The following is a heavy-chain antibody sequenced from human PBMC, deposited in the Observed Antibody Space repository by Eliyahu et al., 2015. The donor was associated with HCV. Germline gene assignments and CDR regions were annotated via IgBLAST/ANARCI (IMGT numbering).Heavy chain of an antibody. D-gene: IGHD6-19*01. CDR1: GGSIPTYY. Sequence: QVQLQESGPGLVQPSETLSLTCSVSGGSIPTYYWSWIRQPPGKGLEWIGYIHYSGSTNYKPSLKSRVIISIDTSKNQFSLKLSSVTAADTAVYYCASGGGGIAVAGTGGWFDPWGLGTLVTVSS. V-gene: IGHV4-59*12. J-gene: IGHJ5*02. CDR3: ASGGGGIAVAGTGGWFDP. CDR2: IHYSGST.